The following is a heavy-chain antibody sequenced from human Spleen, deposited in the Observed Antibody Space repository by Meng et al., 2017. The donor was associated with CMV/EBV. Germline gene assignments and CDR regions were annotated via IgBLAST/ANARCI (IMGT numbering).Heavy chain of an antibody. CDR3: ARTDSKYYNFWSGYYTGINFDY. CDR2: VSSDGSSS. V-gene: IGHV3-74*01. Sequence: GESLKISCAVSGFTFSNYWMHWVRQAPGKGLVWVSRVSSDGSSSTHADFVKGRFTISRDNAKNTLYLQMNSLRAEDTAVYYCARTDSKYYNFWSGYYTGINFDYWGQGTLVTVSS. CDR1: GFTFSNYW. J-gene: IGHJ4*02. D-gene: IGHD3-3*01.